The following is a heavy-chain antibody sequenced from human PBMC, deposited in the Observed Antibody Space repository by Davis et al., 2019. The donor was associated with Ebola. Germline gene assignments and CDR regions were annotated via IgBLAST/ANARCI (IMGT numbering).Heavy chain of an antibody. CDR3: TNTNSRGWPFDC. Sequence: ESLKISCAASGFTFSSHAMSWVRQALGKGPEWIGNIYHGGTTYYNPSLSSRVTISIDASKNQFSLKLTSVTAADTAVYYCTNTNSRGWPFDCWGQGALVTVSS. J-gene: IGHJ4*02. CDR1: GFTFSSHA. V-gene: IGHV4-59*04. CDR2: IYHGGTT. D-gene: IGHD6-19*01.